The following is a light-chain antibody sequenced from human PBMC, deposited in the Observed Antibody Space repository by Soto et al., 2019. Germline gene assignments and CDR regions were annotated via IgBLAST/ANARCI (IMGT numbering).Light chain of an antibody. CDR2: GAS. CDR3: QQYGSSGT. J-gene: IGKJ1*01. CDR1: ETVSTN. Sequence: ETVVPKSPAILSVSPGERVTLSCRASETVSTNLAWYQQRPGQAPRLLIYGASSRATGIPDRFSGSGSGTDFTLTISRLEPEDFAVYYCQQYGSSGTFGQGTKVDIK. V-gene: IGKV3-20*01.